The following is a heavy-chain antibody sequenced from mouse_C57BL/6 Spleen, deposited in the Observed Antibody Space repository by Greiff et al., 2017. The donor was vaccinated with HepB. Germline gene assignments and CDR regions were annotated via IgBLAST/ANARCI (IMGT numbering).Heavy chain of an antibody. D-gene: IGHD1-1*01. CDR2: ISSCSSTI. J-gene: IGHJ1*03. CDR3: AREIMTTWYFDV. Sequence: EVHLVESGGGLVKPGGSLKLSCAASGFTFSDYGMHWVRQAPEKGLEWVAYISSCSSTIYYADTVKGRFTISRDNAKNTLFLKMTSLRSEDTAMYYCAREIMTTWYFDVWGTGTTVTVSS. CDR1: GFTFSDYG. V-gene: IGHV5-17*01.